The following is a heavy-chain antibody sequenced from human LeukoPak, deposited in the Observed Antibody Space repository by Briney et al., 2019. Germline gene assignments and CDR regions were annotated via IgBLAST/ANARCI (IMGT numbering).Heavy chain of an antibody. D-gene: IGHD4-23*01. V-gene: IGHV1-2*02. Sequence: ASVKVSCKASGYTFTGYYMHWVRQAPGQGLEWMGWINPNSGGTNYAQKFQGRVTMTRDTSISTAYMELGRLRSDDTAVYYCARNYGGNSGTDFDYWGQGTLVTVSS. CDR1: GYTFTGYY. CDR2: INPNSGGT. CDR3: ARNYGGNSGTDFDY. J-gene: IGHJ4*02.